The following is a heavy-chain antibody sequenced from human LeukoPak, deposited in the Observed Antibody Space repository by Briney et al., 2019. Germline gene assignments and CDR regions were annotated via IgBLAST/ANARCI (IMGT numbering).Heavy chain of an antibody. Sequence: ASVKVSCKASGYTFTSYYMHWVRQAPGQGLEWMGIINPSGGSTSYAQKFQGRVTMTRDMSTSTVYMELSSLRSEDTAVYYCARERADYGDYAYWGQGTLVTVSS. CDR1: GYTFTSYY. CDR3: ARERADYGDYAY. CDR2: INPSGGST. V-gene: IGHV1-46*01. J-gene: IGHJ4*02. D-gene: IGHD4-17*01.